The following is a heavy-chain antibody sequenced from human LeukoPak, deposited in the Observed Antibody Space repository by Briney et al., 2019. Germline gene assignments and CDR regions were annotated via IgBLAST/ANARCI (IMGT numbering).Heavy chain of an antibody. CDR1: GGSISNYY. CDR2: IYTSGST. V-gene: IGHV4-4*07. J-gene: IGHJ4*02. CDR3: ARGGSSGWYDNFDY. D-gene: IGHD6-19*01. Sequence: PSETLSLTCTVSGGSISNYYWSWIRQPAGKGLEWIGRIYTSGSTNYNPSLKSRVTMSVDTSKNQFSLKLSSVTAADTAVYYCARGGSSGWYDNFDYWGQGTLVTVSS.